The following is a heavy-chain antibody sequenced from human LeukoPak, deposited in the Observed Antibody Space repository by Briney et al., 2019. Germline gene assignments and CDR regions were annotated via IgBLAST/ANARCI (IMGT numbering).Heavy chain of an antibody. Sequence: GGSLRLSCVGSGFTFSTYNMNWFRQAPGKELEWVSYINKAGDSIYYAHSVKGRFTISRDNAKNSLYLQMSSLRVEDTAVYYCELDSYDSSPSHIWFDPWGQGTLVTVSS. D-gene: IGHD3-22*01. CDR1: GFTFSTYN. CDR3: ELDSYDSSPSHIWFDP. CDR2: INKAGDSI. V-gene: IGHV3-48*03. J-gene: IGHJ5*02.